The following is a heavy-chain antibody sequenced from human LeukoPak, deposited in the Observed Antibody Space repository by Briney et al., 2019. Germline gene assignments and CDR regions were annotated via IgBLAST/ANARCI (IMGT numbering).Heavy chain of an antibody. CDR1: GITVTSNY. CDR2: IYSGDST. D-gene: IGHD6-6*01. J-gene: IGHJ4*02. CDR3: AIRGSSYFDY. Sequence: GGSLRLSCAASGITVTSNYMSWVRHAPGKGLEWVSVIYSGDSTYYTDSVKGRFTISRDNSKNTLYLQMNSLRAEDTAVYFCAIRGSSYFDYWGQGTLVTVSS. V-gene: IGHV3-66*01.